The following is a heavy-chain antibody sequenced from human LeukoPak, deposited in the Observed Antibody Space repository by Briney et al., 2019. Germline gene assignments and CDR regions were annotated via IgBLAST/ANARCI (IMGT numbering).Heavy chain of an antibody. CDR2: INHSGST. V-gene: IGHV4-34*01. J-gene: IGHJ5*02. CDR1: GGSFSGYY. CDR3: ARYLPRDWFDP. Sequence: SETLSLTCAVYGGSFSGYYWRWIRQPPGRGLEWIGEINHSGSTNYNPSLKSRVTRSVDTSKNQFSLKLRSVTAADTAVYYCARYLPRDWFDPWGQGTLVTVSS. D-gene: IGHD2-2*01.